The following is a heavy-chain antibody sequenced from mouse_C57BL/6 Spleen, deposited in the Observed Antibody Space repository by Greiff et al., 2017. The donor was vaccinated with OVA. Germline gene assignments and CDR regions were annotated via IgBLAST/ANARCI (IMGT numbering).Heavy chain of an antibody. CDR3: ARSNYYGSSYEGYFDV. CDR2: IFPGSGST. D-gene: IGHD1-1*01. J-gene: IGHJ1*03. CDR1: GYTFTDYY. Sequence: VQLQQSGPELVKPGASVKISCKASGYTFTDYYINWVKQRPGQGLEWIGWIFPGSGSTYYNEKFKGKATLTVDKSSSTAYMLLSSLTSEDSAVYFCARSNYYGSSYEGYFDVWGTGTTVTVSS. V-gene: IGHV1-75*01.